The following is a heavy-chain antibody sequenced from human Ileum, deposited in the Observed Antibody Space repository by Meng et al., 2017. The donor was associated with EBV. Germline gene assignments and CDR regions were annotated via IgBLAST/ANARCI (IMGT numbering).Heavy chain of an antibody. CDR3: ASRPGFNIGLFDF. Sequence: VQLVQAGAEVKKPGASVKLSCKSSGYTFTRYPIHWVRQAPGQRPEWMGWINTDNGETEFSQKFQGRVTITRDTSATTAYMELISLRSEDTAVYYCASRPGFNIGLFDFWGQGTLVTVSS. CDR1: GYTFTRYP. CDR2: INTDNGET. V-gene: IGHV1-3*04. D-gene: IGHD3/OR15-3a*01. J-gene: IGHJ4*02.